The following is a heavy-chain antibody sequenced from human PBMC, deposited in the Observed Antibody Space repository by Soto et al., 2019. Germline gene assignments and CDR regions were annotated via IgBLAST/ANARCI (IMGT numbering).Heavy chain of an antibody. V-gene: IGHV3-23*01. CDR1: GFTFANHP. J-gene: IGHJ6*02. CDR3: AKYLLSPSFYGMDV. CDR2: LIDGGGGT. Sequence: EVLLLESGGGLVQPGGSLRLSCSASGFTFANHPMSWVRRAPGKGLEWFSALIDGGGGTYYAGSVRGRFAVSRDNSKNALYLHMKSLRAEDTAVYYFAKYLLSPSFYGMDVWGQGTTVTVSS.